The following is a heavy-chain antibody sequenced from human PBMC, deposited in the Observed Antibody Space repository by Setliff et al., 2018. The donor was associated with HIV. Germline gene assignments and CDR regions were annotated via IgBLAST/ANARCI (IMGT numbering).Heavy chain of an antibody. CDR1: SGSISSNSFY. V-gene: IGHV4-39*01. Sequence: SETLSLTCTVSSGSISSNSFYWGWIRQPPGKGLEWIGTIHYSGSTYYNPSLKSRVSISVDTSKNQFSLKLTSVTAADTAVYYCARNVAATSAFDIWGRGTMGT. D-gene: IGHD6-19*01. J-gene: IGHJ3*02. CDR2: IHYSGST. CDR3: ARNVAATSAFDI.